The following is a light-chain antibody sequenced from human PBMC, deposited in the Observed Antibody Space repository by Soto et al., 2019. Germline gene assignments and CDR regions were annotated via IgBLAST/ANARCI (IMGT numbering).Light chain of an antibody. CDR3: QQYGTCPLT. J-gene: IGKJ4*01. Sequence: EIVLTQSPGTLSFSPGERATLSCRARQTVNSAYSAWYQQKPCQAPRPLFFGASSRASGIPDRFSGSVSGTDFTLSICRLEPDGFAVYFFQQYGTCPLTFGGGTKVEI. CDR1: QTVNSAY. CDR2: GAS. V-gene: IGKV3-20*01.